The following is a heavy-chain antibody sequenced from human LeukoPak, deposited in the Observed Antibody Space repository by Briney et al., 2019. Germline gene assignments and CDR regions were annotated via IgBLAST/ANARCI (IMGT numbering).Heavy chain of an antibody. Sequence: SETLSLTCTVSGDSISNYYWSWIRQPAGKGLEWIGRIYTSGSTNYNPSLKSRATISVDTSKNQFSLKLNSVTAADTAVYYCAKRGSNTWSDFDYWGQGTLVTVSS. J-gene: IGHJ4*02. CDR3: AKRGSNTWSDFDY. D-gene: IGHD6-13*01. CDR2: IYTSGST. V-gene: IGHV4-4*07. CDR1: GDSISNYY.